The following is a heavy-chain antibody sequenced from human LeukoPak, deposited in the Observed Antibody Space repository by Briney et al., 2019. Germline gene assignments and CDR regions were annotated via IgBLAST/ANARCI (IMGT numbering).Heavy chain of an antibody. CDR3: ARTRNYVESDY. CDR1: GYTFTVYY. CDR2: INPNSGGT. V-gene: IGHV1-2*02. J-gene: IGHJ4*02. Sequence: ASVKVSCKASGYTFTVYYMHWVRQASGQGLEWMGWINPNSGGTNFAQRFQGRVTMTRDTSISTAYMELSRLRSDDTAVYYCARTRNYVESDYWGQGTLVTVSS. D-gene: IGHD4-17*01.